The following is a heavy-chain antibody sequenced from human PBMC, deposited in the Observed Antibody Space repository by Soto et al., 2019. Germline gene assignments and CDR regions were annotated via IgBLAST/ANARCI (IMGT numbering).Heavy chain of an antibody. CDR1: GFTFTRYS. CDR2: ISSTTNYI. V-gene: IGHV3-21*06. CDR3: ARESEDLTSNFDY. J-gene: IGHJ4*02. Sequence: GGSLRLPCAASGFTFTRYSMNWVRQAPGKGLEWVSSISSTTNYIYYGDSMKGRFTISRDNAKNSLYLEMNSLRAEDTAVYYCARESEDLTSNFDYWGQGXLVTVYS.